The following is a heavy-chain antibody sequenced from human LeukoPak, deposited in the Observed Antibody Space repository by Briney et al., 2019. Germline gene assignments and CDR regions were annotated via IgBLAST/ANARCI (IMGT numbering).Heavy chain of an antibody. CDR1: GYTFTDYH. D-gene: IGHD6-13*01. CDR3: ARDQGSLTRSWYTGY. CDR2: INPYSGDT. J-gene: IGHJ4*02. Sequence: ASVKVSCKASGYTFTDYHIHWVRQAPGQGLEWMGRINPYSGDTNFAQKFQGRVTMTRDTSITTAYMDLSSLTPDDTAVYFCARDQGSLTRSWYTGYWGQGTQVTVSS. V-gene: IGHV1-2*06.